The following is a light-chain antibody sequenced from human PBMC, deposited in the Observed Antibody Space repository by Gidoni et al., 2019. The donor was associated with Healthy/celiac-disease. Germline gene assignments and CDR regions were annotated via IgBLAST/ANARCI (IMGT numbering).Light chain of an antibody. J-gene: IGLJ3*02. Sequence: QSALTQPPSASGSPGQSVTISCTGTSSDVGGDHYVSWYQQHQGKAPKLMIYEVSKRPSGVPDRFSGSTSGNTASLTVSGLQAEDEADYYCSSYAGSNNWVFGGGTKLTVL. CDR2: EVS. V-gene: IGLV2-8*01. CDR1: SSDVGGDHY. CDR3: SSYAGSNNWV.